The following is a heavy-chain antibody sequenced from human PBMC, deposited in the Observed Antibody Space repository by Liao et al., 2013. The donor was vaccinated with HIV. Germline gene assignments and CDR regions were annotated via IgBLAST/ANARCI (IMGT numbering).Heavy chain of an antibody. J-gene: IGHJ4*02. Sequence: QLQLQESRPGLVKPSETLSLTCTVSGGSISSSSYYWGWIRQPPGKGLEWIGNIYYSGSTYYNPSLKSRVTISVDTSKNQFSLKLSSVTAADTAVYYCASASTYYYDSSGYYDYWGQGTLVTVSS. CDR2: IYYSGST. CDR1: GGSISSSSYY. D-gene: IGHD3-22*01. V-gene: IGHV4-39*07. CDR3: ASASTYYYDSSGYYDY.